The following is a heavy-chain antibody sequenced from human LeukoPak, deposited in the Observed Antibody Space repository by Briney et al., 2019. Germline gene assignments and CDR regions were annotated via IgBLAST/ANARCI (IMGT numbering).Heavy chain of an antibody. CDR3: AKDREAVAGTFYFDY. D-gene: IGHD6-19*01. CDR1: GFTLSSYV. J-gene: IGHJ4*02. CDR2: ISYDGSNK. Sequence: GGSLRLSCAASGFTLSSYVMHWVRQAPGKGLEWVAVISYDGSNKYYADSVKGRFTISRDNSKNTLYLQMNSLRAEDTAVYYCAKDREAVAGTFYFDYWGQGTLVTVSS. V-gene: IGHV3-30*18.